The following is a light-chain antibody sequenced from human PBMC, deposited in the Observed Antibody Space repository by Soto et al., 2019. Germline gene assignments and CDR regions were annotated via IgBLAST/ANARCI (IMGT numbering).Light chain of an antibody. CDR1: QSVSSSY. Sequence: EIVLTRSPGTLSLSPGERATLSCRASQSVSSSYLAWYQQKPGQAPRLLIYGASSRATGIPDRFSGSGSETDFTLTISRLEPEDFAVYYCQQYGSSPRTFGQGTKVDI. CDR2: GAS. V-gene: IGKV3-20*01. J-gene: IGKJ1*01. CDR3: QQYGSSPRT.